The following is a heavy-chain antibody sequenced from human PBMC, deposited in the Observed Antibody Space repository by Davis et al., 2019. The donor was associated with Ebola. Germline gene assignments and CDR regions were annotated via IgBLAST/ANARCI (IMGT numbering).Heavy chain of an antibody. CDR2: ISSSTSYI. V-gene: IGHV3-21*01. CDR3: AKRDPAAGDRRDY. Sequence: GESLKISCAASGFTFSTYTMNWVRQAPGKGLEWVSSISSSTSYINYADSVKGRFTISRDNAKNSLYLQMNSLRAEDTAVYFCAKRDPAAGDRRDYWGQGTLVTVSS. J-gene: IGHJ4*02. CDR1: GFTFSTYT. D-gene: IGHD6-13*01.